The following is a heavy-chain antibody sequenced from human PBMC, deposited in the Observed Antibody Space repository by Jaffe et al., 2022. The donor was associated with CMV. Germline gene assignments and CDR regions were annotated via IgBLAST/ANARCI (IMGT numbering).Heavy chain of an antibody. Sequence: EVQLVESGGGLVQPGGSLRLSCAASGFTFSSYWMSWVRQAPGKGLEWVANIKQDGSEKYYVDSVKGRFTISRDNAKNSLYLQMNSLRAEDTAVYYCARGYCSSTSCYDLSRDTAMGEYDYWGQGTLVTVSS. CDR2: IKQDGSEK. V-gene: IGHV3-7*03. J-gene: IGHJ4*02. CDR3: ARGYCSSTSCYDLSRDTAMGEYDY. D-gene: IGHD2-2*01. CDR1: GFTFSSYW.